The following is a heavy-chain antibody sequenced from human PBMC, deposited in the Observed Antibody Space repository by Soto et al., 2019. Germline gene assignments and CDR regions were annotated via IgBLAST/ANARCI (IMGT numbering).Heavy chain of an antibody. CDR2: INPNSGGT. CDR3: ARSEFYYYYGMDV. J-gene: IGHJ6*02. CDR1: GYTFTRYT. D-gene: IGHD3-10*01. V-gene: IGHV1-2*02. Sequence: ASVKVSCKASGYTFTRYTMNWVRQAPGQGLEWMGWINPNSGGTNYAQKFKGRVTMTRDTSISTAYMERSRLRSDDTAVYYCARSEFYYYYGMDVWGQGTTVTVSS.